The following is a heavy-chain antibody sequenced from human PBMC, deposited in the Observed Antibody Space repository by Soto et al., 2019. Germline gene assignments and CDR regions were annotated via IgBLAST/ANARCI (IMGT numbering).Heavy chain of an antibody. CDR2: MNAGCGDR. CDR1: GYSFTNND. D-gene: IGHD3-16*01. Sequence: QVQLVQSGAEVREPGASVKVSCRASGYSFTNNDVSWVRQATGQGLEWMGWMNAGCGDRGHAQKFQGRVTMTRDISIATAYMELSSLRSDDTAIYYCARMATFGSLNWFDPWGQGTLVTVSS. J-gene: IGHJ5*02. CDR3: ARMATFGSLNWFDP. V-gene: IGHV1-8*01.